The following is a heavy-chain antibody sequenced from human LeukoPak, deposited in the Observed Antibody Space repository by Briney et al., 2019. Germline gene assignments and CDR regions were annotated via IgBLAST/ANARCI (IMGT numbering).Heavy chain of an antibody. CDR2: VFYRGST. Sequence: SETLSLTCTVPGGSISSYYWTWIRQPPGKGLEWIGYVFYRGSTKYNPSLKSRVTISADTSKKQVSLKVSSVTAADTAMYYCARVVDGVYGSWIDPWGQGTLVTVPS. V-gene: IGHV4-59*01. D-gene: IGHD3-10*01. CDR3: ARVVDGVYGSWIDP. J-gene: IGHJ5*02. CDR1: GGSISSYY.